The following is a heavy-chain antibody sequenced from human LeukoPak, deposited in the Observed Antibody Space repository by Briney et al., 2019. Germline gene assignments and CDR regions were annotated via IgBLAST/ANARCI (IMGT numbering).Heavy chain of an antibody. Sequence: GGSLRLSCVASGFTFSDYSMHWVRQAPGKGLEYVSAISTNGGSTYYAKSVKGRFTISRDNSKKTLNLQMGSLRAEDMAVYYCARVGLMSAFDIWGQGRMVTVSS. CDR2: ISTNGGST. J-gene: IGHJ3*02. CDR3: ARVGLMSAFDI. D-gene: IGHD2-8*01. CDR1: GFTFSDYS. V-gene: IGHV3-64*01.